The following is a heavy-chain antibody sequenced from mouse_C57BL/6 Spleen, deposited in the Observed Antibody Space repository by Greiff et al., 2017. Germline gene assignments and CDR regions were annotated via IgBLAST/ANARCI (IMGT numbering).Heavy chain of an antibody. D-gene: IGHD3-2*02. CDR2: ISDGGSYT. Sequence: EVKLMESGGGLVKPGGSLKLSCAASGFTFSSYAMSWVRQTPEKRLEWVATISDGGSYTYYPDNVKGRFTIYRDNAKNNLYLQMSHLKSEDTAMYYCARDSSGYLYYYAMDYWGQGTSVTVSS. CDR3: ARDSSGYLYYYAMDY. V-gene: IGHV5-4*01. CDR1: GFTFSSYA. J-gene: IGHJ4*01.